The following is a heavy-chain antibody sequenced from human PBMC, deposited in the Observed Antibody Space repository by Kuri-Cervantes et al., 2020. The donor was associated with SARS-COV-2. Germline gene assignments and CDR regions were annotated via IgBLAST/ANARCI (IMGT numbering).Heavy chain of an antibody. CDR1: GGSISSGSYY. Sequence: SETLSLTCTVSGGSISSGSYYWSRIRQPAGKGLEWIGYIYTSGSTNYNPSLKSRVNVSLDTSRTQFSLKLSSVTAADTAVYYCARVGTTVQDYWGQGTLVTVSS. D-gene: IGHD4-11*01. CDR3: ARVGTTVQDY. CDR2: IYTSGST. J-gene: IGHJ4*02. V-gene: IGHV4-61*09.